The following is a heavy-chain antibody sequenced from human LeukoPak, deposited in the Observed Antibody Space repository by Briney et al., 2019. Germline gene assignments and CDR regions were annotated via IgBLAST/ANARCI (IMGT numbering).Heavy chain of an antibody. CDR3: AKMNYVSSGWGAPFDY. J-gene: IGHJ4*02. Sequence: GGSLRLSCAASGFTFSSYAMNWVRQAPGKGLEWVSYIRTSGTNTDYTGSVKGRFTISRDNAKNSLYLQMNSLRAEDTAVYYCAKMNYVSSGWGAPFDYWGQGTLVTVSS. V-gene: IGHV3-48*04. D-gene: IGHD1-7*01. CDR2: IRTSGTNT. CDR1: GFTFSSYA.